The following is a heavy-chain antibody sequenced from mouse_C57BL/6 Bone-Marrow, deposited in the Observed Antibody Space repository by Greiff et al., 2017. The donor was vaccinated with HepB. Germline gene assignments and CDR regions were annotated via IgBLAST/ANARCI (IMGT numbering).Heavy chain of an antibody. J-gene: IGHJ3*01. Sequence: VQLQQSGPELVKPGASVKISCKASGYTFTDYYMNWVKQSHGKSLEWIGEINPNNGGTSYNQKFKGKATLTVDKSSSTAYMELRSLTSEDSAVYYCARRAGGSSPWFAYWGQGTLVTVSA. V-gene: IGHV1-26*01. CDR2: INPNNGGT. D-gene: IGHD1-1*01. CDR3: ARRAGGSSPWFAY. CDR1: GYTFTDYY.